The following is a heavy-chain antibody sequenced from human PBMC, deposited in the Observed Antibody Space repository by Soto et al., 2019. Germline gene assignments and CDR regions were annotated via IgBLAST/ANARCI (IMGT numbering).Heavy chain of an antibody. CDR3: ARHYSGFRYGIPFFDY. D-gene: IGHD5-18*01. CDR2: IDPSDSYS. Sequence: PGESLKISCKVSGYTFANYWISWVRQIPGRGLEWMGRIDPSDSYSNYSPSFQGHVTISADRSISTAYLHCSSLEASDTAIYFCARHYSGFRYGIPFFDYWGQGTQVTVSS. J-gene: IGHJ4*02. CDR1: GYTFANYW. V-gene: IGHV5-10-1*01.